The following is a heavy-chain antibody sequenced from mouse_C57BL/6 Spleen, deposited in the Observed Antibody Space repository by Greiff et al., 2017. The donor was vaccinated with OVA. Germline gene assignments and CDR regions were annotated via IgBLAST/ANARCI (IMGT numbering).Heavy chain of an antibody. CDR2: ISSGSSTI. V-gene: IGHV5-17*01. CDR1: GFTFSDYG. CDR3: ARDVYGIFAY. J-gene: IGHJ3*01. Sequence: EVKVVESGGGLVKPGGSLKLSCAASGFTFSDYGMHWVRQAPEKGLEWVAYISSGSSTIYYADTVKGRFTISRDNAKNTLFLQMTRLRSEDTAMYYCARDVYGIFAYWGQGTLVTVSA. D-gene: IGHD1-1*01.